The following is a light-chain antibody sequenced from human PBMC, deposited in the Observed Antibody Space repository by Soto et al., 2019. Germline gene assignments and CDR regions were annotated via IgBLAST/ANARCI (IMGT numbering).Light chain of an antibody. Sequence: QSALTQPASVSGSPGQSITISCTGTSSDVGGYNYVSWYQQHPGKAPKLMIYDVSNRPSGVSNRISGSKSGNTASLTISGLQADDEADYSFSSYTRSSTVVFGGGTKLTVL. V-gene: IGLV2-14*01. CDR3: SSYTRSSTVV. J-gene: IGLJ2*01. CDR2: DVS. CDR1: SSDVGGYNY.